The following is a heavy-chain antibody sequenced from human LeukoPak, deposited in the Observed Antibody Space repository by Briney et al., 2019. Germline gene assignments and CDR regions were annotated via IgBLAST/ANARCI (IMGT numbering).Heavy chain of an antibody. D-gene: IGHD2-2*01. CDR2: ISAYNGNT. CDR1: GYTFTSYD. V-gene: IGHV1-18*01. Sequence: GASVKVSCKASGYTFTSYDINWVRQATGQGLAWMGWISAYNGNTNYAQKPQGRVTMTTDTSTSTAYMELRSLRSDDTAVYYCARDPPDSYCSSTSCYWATGNSWFDPWGQGTLVTVSS. CDR3: ARDPPDSYCSSTSCYWATGNSWFDP. J-gene: IGHJ5*02.